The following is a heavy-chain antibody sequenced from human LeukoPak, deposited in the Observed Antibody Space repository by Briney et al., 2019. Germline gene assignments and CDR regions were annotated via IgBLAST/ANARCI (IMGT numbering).Heavy chain of an antibody. CDR1: GITLSNYG. J-gene: IGHJ4*02. V-gene: IGHV3-23*01. Sequence: GGSLRLSCAVSGITLSNYGMSWVRQAPEKGLEWVAGISDSGGTTNYADSVKGRFTISRDNPKNTLYLQMNSLRAEDTAVYFCAKRGVVIRVILVGFHKEAYYFDSWGQGALVTVSS. D-gene: IGHD3-22*01. CDR2: ISDSGGTT. CDR3: AKRGVVIRVILVGFHKEAYYFDS.